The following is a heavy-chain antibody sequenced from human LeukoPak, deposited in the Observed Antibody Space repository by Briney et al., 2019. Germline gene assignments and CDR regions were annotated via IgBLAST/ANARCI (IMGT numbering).Heavy chain of an antibody. V-gene: IGHV1-8*01. CDR2: MNPNSGNT. CDR1: GYTFTSYD. Sequence: GASVKVSCKASGYTFTSYDINWVRQATGQGLEWMGWMNPNSGNTGYAQKFQGRVTMTRNTSISTAYMELSSLRSEDTAVYYCARGYPTYYYDSTDAPDYWGQGTLVTVSS. CDR3: ARGYPTYYYDSTDAPDY. J-gene: IGHJ4*02. D-gene: IGHD3-22*01.